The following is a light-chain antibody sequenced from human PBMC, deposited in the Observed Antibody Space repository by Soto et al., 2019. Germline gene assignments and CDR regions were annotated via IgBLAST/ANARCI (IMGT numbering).Light chain of an antibody. V-gene: IGLV2-14*01. CDR3: SSYTSSSIPYV. Sequence: QSALTQPASVSGSPGQSITISCTGTSIDVGGYNYVSWYQQHPGKAPKLMIYDVSNRPSGVSNRFSGSKSGNTASLTISGLQAEDEADYYCSSYTSSSIPYVFGTGTKVTVL. CDR1: SIDVGGYNY. CDR2: DVS. J-gene: IGLJ1*01.